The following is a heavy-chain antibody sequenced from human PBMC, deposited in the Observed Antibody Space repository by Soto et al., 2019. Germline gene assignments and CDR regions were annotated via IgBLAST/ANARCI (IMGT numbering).Heavy chain of an antibody. D-gene: IGHD2-2*01. CDR3: AAGFIVVVPRYYYYYGMDV. Sequence: GASVKVSCKASGFTFTSSAVQWVRQARGQRLEWIGWIVVGSGNTNYAQKFQERVTITRDMSTSTAYMELSSLRSEDTAVYYCAAGFIVVVPRYYYYYGMDVWGQGTTVTVSS. CDR1: GFTFTSSA. CDR2: IVVGSGNT. J-gene: IGHJ6*02. V-gene: IGHV1-58*01.